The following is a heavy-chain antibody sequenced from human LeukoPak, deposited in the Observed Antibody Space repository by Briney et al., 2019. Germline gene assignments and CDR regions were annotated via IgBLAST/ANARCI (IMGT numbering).Heavy chain of an antibody. V-gene: IGHV4-39*01. J-gene: IGHJ4*02. CDR2: VFYTEST. CDR1: GGSIRTRTYY. D-gene: IGHD5-18*01. CDR3: ARGANSYGLLDY. Sequence: PSETLSLTCNVSGGSIRTRTYYWAWIRQPPGRELEWIGTVFYTESTYYHPSLKSRLTISVDTSNNQFSLKLSSVTAADTAVYYCARGANSYGLLDYWGQGTLVTVSS.